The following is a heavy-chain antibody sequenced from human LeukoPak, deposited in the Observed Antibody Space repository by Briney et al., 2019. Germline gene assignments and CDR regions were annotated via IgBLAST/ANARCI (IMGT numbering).Heavy chain of an antibody. CDR1: GGSFSGYY. J-gene: IGHJ5*02. CDR2: INHSGST. CDR3: ARGKYYYGSGSYQNWFDP. Sequence: SETLSLTCAVYGGSFSGYYWSWIRQPPGKGLEWIGEINHSGSTNYNPPPKSRVTISLDTPKNQFSLKLRSVTAADTAVYYCARGKYYYGSGSYQNWFDPWAREPWSPSPQ. D-gene: IGHD3-10*01. V-gene: IGHV4-34*01.